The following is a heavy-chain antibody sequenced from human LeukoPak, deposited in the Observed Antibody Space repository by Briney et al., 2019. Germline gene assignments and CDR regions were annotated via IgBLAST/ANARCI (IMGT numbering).Heavy chain of an antibody. CDR1: GFTFSSYS. Sequence: GGSLRLSCAASGFTFSSYSMNWVRQAPGKGLEWVSSISSSSSYIYYADSVKGRFTISRDNAKNSLYLQMNSLRSDDTAVYYCAREEAGYDFWSGYYYYMDVWGKGTTVTVSS. D-gene: IGHD3-3*01. J-gene: IGHJ6*03. CDR3: AREEAGYDFWSGYYYYMDV. V-gene: IGHV3-21*04. CDR2: ISSSSSYI.